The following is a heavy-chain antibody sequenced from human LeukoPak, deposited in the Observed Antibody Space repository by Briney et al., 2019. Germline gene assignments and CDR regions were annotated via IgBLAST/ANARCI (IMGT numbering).Heavy chain of an antibody. CDR2: IYPGDSDT. V-gene: IGHV5-51*01. D-gene: IGHD5-24*01. J-gene: IGHJ4*02. Sequence: PGESLKISCKGSGYSFTSYWIGWVRQMPGKGLEWMGIIYPGDSDTRYSPSFQGQVTISAEKSISTAYLQWSSLKASDTAMYYCARSPEMATITTDYWGQGTLVTVSS. CDR1: GYSFTSYW. CDR3: ARSPEMATITTDY.